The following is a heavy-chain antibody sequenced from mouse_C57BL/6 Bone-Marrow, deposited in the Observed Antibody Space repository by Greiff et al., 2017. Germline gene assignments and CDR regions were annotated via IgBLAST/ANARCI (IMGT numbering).Heavy chain of an antibody. J-gene: IGHJ3*01. CDR1: GFSFTSCW. CDR2: IHPNSGST. Sequence: QVKLQQPGAELVKPGASVKLSCKASGFSFTSCWLHWVKQRPGQGLEWIGMIHPNSGSTNYNEKFKSKATLTVDKPSSTAYMQLSIPTSEDSADYYCARDPAWFAYWGQGTLVTVSA. V-gene: IGHV1-64*01. CDR3: ARDPAWFAY.